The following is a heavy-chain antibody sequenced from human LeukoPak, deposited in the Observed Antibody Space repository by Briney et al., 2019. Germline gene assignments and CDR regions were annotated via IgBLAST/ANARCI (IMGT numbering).Heavy chain of an antibody. J-gene: IGHJ4*02. CDR1: GGSISSGDYY. CDR2: IYYSGST. D-gene: IGHD6-6*01. Sequence: SETLSLTCTVSGGSISSGDYYWSWIRQPPGKGLEWIGYIYYSGSTYYNPSLKSRVTISVDTSKNQFSLKLSSVTAADTAVYYCARGPADGSSFPFDYWGQGTLVTVSS. V-gene: IGHV4-30-4*01. CDR3: ARGPADGSSFPFDY.